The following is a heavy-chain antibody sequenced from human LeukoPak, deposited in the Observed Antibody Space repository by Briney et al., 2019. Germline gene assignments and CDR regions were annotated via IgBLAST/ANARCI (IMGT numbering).Heavy chain of an antibody. CDR3: ARMGIPAAIHYYYGMDV. V-gene: IGHV4-31*03. CDR2: IYYSGST. D-gene: IGHD2-2*01. J-gene: IGHJ6*02. CDR1: GGSISSGGYY. Sequence: PSETLSLTCTVSGGSISSGGYYWSWIRQHPGKGLEWFGYIYYSGSTYYNPSLKSRVTISVDTSKNQFSLKLSSVTAADTAVYYCARMGIPAAIHYYYGMDVWGQGTTVTVSS.